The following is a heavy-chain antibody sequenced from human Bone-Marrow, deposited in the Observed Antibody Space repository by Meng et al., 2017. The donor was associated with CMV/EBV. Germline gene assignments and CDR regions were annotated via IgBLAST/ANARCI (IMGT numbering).Heavy chain of an antibody. CDR3: ASITLWYTRFDY. D-gene: IGHD2-21*01. V-gene: IGHV4-39*07. CDR1: GGSISSSSYY. Sequence: SETLSLTCTVSGGSISSSSYYWGWIRQPPGKGLEWIGSIYYSGSTYYNPSLKSRVTISVDTSKNQFSLNLSSVTAADTAIYYCASITLWYTRFDYWGQGTLVTVSS. J-gene: IGHJ4*02. CDR2: IYYSGST.